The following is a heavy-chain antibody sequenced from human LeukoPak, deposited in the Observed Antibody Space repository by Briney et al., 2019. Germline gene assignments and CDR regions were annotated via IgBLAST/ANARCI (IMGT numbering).Heavy chain of an antibody. V-gene: IGHV1-2*02. Sequence: GASVKVSCKASGYTFTGYYMHWVRQAPGQGLEWMGWINPNSGGTNYAQKFQGRVTMTRDTSISTAYMELSRLRSDDTAVYYCARDLYDSSGYYYNYFDYWGQGTLVTVSS. J-gene: IGHJ4*02. CDR3: ARDLYDSSGYYYNYFDY. D-gene: IGHD3-22*01. CDR1: GYTFTGYY. CDR2: INPNSGGT.